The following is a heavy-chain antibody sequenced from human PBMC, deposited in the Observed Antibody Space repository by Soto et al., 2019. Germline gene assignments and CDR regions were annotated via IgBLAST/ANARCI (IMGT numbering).Heavy chain of an antibody. CDR2: TFYRSKWYS. D-gene: IGHD2-15*01. CDR1: GDSVSSNSAT. J-gene: IGHJ5*01. V-gene: IGHV6-1*01. CDR3: ARGYCSGSSCFSDWFDS. Sequence: QVQLQQSGPGLVKPSQTLSLTCAISGDSVSSNSATWSWIRQSPSRGLEWLGRTFYRSKWYSEYAVSVKSRISINPDTSTNQFSLQLNSVTPEDTAIYYCARGYCSGSSCFSDWFDSWGQGTLVTVSS.